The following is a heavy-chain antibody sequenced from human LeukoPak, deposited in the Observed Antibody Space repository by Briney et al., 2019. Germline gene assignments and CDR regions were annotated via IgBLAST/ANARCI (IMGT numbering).Heavy chain of an antibody. J-gene: IGHJ4*02. V-gene: IGHV3-23*01. Sequence: SGGSLRLSCAASGFNFVSYAMTWIRQAPGRGLEWVSTISGFGDRTFYGDSVKGRFTISRDNSKNTLFLQMNSLRAEDSALYYCAKEGSNWNADYWGQGTLVTVSS. CDR1: GFNFVSYA. CDR2: ISGFGDRT. D-gene: IGHD1-1*01. CDR3: AKEGSNWNADY.